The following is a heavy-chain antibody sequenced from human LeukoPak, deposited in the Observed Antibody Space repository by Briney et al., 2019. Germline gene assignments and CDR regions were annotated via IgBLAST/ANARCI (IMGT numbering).Heavy chain of an antibody. D-gene: IGHD6-13*01. CDR1: GGSISTYY. Sequence: SETLSLTCTVSGGSISTYYWSWIRQPPGKGLEWIGYIYYSGSTNYNPSLKSRVTISIDTSKNQFSLKLSSVTAADTAVYYCAKDLRGYSSSQDYWGQGTLVTVSS. V-gene: IGHV4-59*01. CDR3: AKDLRGYSSSQDY. J-gene: IGHJ4*02. CDR2: IYYSGST.